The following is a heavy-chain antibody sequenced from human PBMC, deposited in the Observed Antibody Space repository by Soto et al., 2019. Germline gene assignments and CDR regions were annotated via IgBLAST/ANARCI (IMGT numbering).Heavy chain of an antibody. D-gene: IGHD4-17*01. CDR3: ARVSTVTIYAFDI. Sequence: EVQLVESGGGLVQPGGSLRLSCAASGFTFSSYDMHWVRQATGKGLEWVSAIGTAGDTYYPGSVKGRFTISRENAKNSLYLQMNSLRDGDTAVYYCARVSTVTIYAFDIWGRGTLVTVSS. CDR2: IGTAGDT. J-gene: IGHJ3*02. CDR1: GFTFSSYD. V-gene: IGHV3-13*01.